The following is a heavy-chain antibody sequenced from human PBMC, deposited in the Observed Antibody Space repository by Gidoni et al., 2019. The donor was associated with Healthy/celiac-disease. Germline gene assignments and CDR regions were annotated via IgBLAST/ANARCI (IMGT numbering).Heavy chain of an antibody. D-gene: IGHD3-3*01. CDR3: ARARDFWSGYGYNYYYYYMDV. J-gene: IGHJ6*03. CDR1: GGTFSSYA. Sequence: QVQLVQSGAEVKKPGSSVKVSCKASGGTFSSYAISWLRQAPGQGLEWMGGIIPIFGTANYAQKFQGRVTITADESTSTAYMELSSLRSEDTAVYYCARARDFWSGYGYNYYYYYMDVWGKGTTVTVSS. V-gene: IGHV1-69*01. CDR2: IIPIFGTA.